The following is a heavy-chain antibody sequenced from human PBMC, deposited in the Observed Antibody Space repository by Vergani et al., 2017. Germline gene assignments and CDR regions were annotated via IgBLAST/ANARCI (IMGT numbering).Heavy chain of an antibody. CDR3: ARHRRGWELLSRFDY. V-gene: IGHV4-39*01. Sequence: QLQLQESGPGLVKPSETLSLTCTVSGGSISSSSYYWGWIRQPPGKGLEWIGSIYYSGSTYYNPSLKSRVTISADTSKNQFSLKLSSVTAADTAVYYCARHRRGWELLSRFDYWGQGTLVTLYS. J-gene: IGHJ4*02. D-gene: IGHD1-26*01. CDR2: IYYSGST. CDR1: GGSISSSSYY.